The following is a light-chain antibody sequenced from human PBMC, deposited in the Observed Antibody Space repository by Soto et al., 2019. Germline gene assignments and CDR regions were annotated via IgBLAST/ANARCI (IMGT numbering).Light chain of an antibody. V-gene: IGKV1-5*01. J-gene: IGKJ1*01. Sequence: DIQMTHSPSSLSASVVDRFTITCRASQSISNSLNWYQQKPGKAPKLLIHDATSLESGVPSRFSGSGSGTEFTLTISSLQPDDFATYYCQQYSSYWTFAQGTKVDIK. CDR3: QQYSSYWT. CDR2: DAT. CDR1: QSISNS.